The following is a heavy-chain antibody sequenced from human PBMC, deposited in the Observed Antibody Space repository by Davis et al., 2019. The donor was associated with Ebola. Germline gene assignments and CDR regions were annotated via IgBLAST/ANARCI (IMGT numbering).Heavy chain of an antibody. CDR2: IWYDGSNK. J-gene: IGHJ6*02. CDR3: ASRTQSDYGMDV. CDR1: GFTFSSYG. Sequence: GESLKISCAASGFTFSSYGMHWVRQAPGKGLEWVAVIWYDGSNKYYADSVKGRFTISRDNSKNTLYLQMNSLRAGDTAVYYCASRTQSDYGMDVWGQGTTVTVSS. V-gene: IGHV3-33*01. D-gene: IGHD1-1*01.